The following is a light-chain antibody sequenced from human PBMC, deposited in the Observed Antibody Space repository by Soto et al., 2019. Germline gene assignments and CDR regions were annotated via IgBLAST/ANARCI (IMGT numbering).Light chain of an antibody. CDR3: SSFTSSSTWV. CDR1: SSDVGAYNY. Sequence: QSALTQPASVSGSPGQSITISCTGTSSDVGAYNYVSWYQQHPGKAPKLMIYEVSNRPSGVSNRFSGSKYGDTASLTISGLQAVDEADYYCSSFTSSSTWVFGGGTKLTVL. V-gene: IGLV2-14*01. CDR2: EVS. J-gene: IGLJ3*02.